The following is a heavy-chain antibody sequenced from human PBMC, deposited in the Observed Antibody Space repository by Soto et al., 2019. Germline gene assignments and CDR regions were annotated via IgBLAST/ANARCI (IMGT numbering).Heavy chain of an antibody. J-gene: IGHJ6*02. V-gene: IGHV4-59*01. CDR3: ARFGGSDPYGMDV. Sequence: PSETLSLTCTVSGGSISSYYWSWIRQPPGKGLEWIGYIYYSGSTNYNPSLKSRVTISVDTSKNQFSLKLSSVTAADTAVYYCARFGGSDPYGMDVWGQGTTVTVSS. CDR1: GGSISSYY. CDR2: IYYSGST. D-gene: IGHD3-16*01.